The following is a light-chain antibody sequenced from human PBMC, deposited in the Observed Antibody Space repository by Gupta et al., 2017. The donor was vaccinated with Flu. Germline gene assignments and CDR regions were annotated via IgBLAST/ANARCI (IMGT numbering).Light chain of an antibody. J-gene: IGLJ3*02. CDR1: NLGGKY. Sequence: DLTQPPSVSVSPGQTATIPCSGDNLGGKYAWWYQQKPGQSPVLVIYHDTKRPPGIPERFSGSNSENTATLTIGGTQAMDEADYYCQSWDINTAVFGGGTKLPVL. CDR2: HDT. CDR3: QSWDINTAV. V-gene: IGLV3-1*01.